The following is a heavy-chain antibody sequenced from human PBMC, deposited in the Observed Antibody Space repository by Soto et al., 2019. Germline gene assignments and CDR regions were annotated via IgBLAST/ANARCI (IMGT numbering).Heavy chain of an antibody. V-gene: IGHV1-69*06. CDR3: ARSYYGSGSYWFYGMDV. Sequence: QVQLVQSGAEVKKPGSSVKVSCKASGGTFGNSAISWVRQAPGQELEWMGGIIPSFATGNSAPEFQGRLTITADKSTSTAYMELSSLRSEDTAVYYCARSYYGSGSYWFYGMDVWGQGTTVTVSS. J-gene: IGHJ6*02. D-gene: IGHD3-10*01. CDR1: GGTFGNSA. CDR2: IIPSFATG.